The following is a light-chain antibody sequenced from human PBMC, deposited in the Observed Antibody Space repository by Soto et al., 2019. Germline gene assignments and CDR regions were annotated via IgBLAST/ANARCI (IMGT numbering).Light chain of an antibody. J-gene: IGKJ3*01. Sequence: IVLTQSPGTLSLSPGERSTLSCGASQSVTNNFLAWYQQKPGQAPRLLIYGASSRATGVPDRFSGSGSGTDFTLTISRLDPGDFAVYYCQQYGTPLFTFGPGPKVDIK. CDR1: QSVTNNF. CDR2: GAS. V-gene: IGKV3-20*01. CDR3: QQYGTPLFT.